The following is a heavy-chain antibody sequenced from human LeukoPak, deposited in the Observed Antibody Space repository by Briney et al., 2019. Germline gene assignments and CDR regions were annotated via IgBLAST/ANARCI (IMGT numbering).Heavy chain of an antibody. CDR3: ARGGIVVVPQDWFDP. J-gene: IGHJ5*02. Sequence: SETLSLTCTVSGGSISSYYWSWIRQPPGKGLEWIGYIYYSGSTNYNPSLKSRVTISVDTSKNQFSLKLSSVTAADTAVYYCARGGIVVVPQDWFDPWGQGTLVTVSS. CDR1: GGSISSYY. D-gene: IGHD2-2*01. CDR2: IYYSGST. V-gene: IGHV4-59*01.